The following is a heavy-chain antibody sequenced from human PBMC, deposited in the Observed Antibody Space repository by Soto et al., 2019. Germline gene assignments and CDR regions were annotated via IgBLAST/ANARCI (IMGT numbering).Heavy chain of an antibody. CDR1: GFTFSTYD. Sequence: QMQLVESGGGVVQPGRSLRLSCAASGFTFSTYDMHWVRQAPGKGLVWVAVISYDGSNKYYADSVKGRFTISRDNSKNTRYLQMDSLRAEHTAVYSCTSGIILEWFSPNVNAIHLWGQGTMVTVSS. J-gene: IGHJ3*01. CDR2: ISYDGSNK. D-gene: IGHD3-3*01. V-gene: IGHV3-30*03. CDR3: TSGIILEWFSPNVNAIHL.